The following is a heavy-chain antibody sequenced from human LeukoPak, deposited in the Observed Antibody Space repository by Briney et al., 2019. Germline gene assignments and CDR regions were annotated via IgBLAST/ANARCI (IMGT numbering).Heavy chain of an antibody. CDR1: GFTVSSNY. CDR3: VAGYCSGGSCYSGPLQH. J-gene: IGHJ1*01. D-gene: IGHD2-15*01. Sequence: GGSLTLSCAASGFTVSSNYMSWVRQAPGKGLEWVSVIYSGGSTYYADSVKGRFTISRDNSKNTLYLQINSLRAEDTAVYYCVAGYCSGGSCYSGPLQHWGQGTLVTVSS. V-gene: IGHV3-53*01. CDR2: IYSGGST.